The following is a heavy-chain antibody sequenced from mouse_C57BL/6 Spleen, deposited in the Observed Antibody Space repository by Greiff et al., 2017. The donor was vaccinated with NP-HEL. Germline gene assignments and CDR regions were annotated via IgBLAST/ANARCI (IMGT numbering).Heavy chain of an antibody. CDR1: GYTFTDYE. CDR3: TRFYYSNYAWFAY. CDR2: IDPENGGT. Sequence: QVQLKQSGAELVRPGASVTLSCKASGYTFTDYEMHWVKQTPVHGLEWIGAIDPENGGTAYNQKFKGKAILTADKSSSTAYMELRSLTSEDSAVYYCTRFYYSNYAWFAYWGQGTLVTVSA. V-gene: IGHV1-15*01. J-gene: IGHJ3*01. D-gene: IGHD2-5*01.